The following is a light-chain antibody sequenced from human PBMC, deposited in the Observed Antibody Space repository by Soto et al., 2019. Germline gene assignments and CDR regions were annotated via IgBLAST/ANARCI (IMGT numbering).Light chain of an antibody. CDR3: QSYDSSLSGLWV. Sequence: QSVLTQPPSVSGAPGQRVTISCTGSSSNIGAGYDVHWYQQFPGTAPRLVIYGNTNRPSGVPDRFSGSKSGTSASLAITGLQAEDEAEYYCQSYDSSLSGLWVFGGGTKVTVL. V-gene: IGLV1-40*01. CDR2: GNT. J-gene: IGLJ3*02. CDR1: SSNIGAGYD.